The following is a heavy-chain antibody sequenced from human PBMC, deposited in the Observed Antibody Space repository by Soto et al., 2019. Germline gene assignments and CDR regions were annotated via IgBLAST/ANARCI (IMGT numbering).Heavy chain of an antibody. J-gene: IGHJ4*02. CDR3: AKDGILDTTVPK. Sequence: PSETLSLTCTVSGGSISSGDYYWSWIRQPPGKGLEWIGYIYYSGSTYYNPSLKSRVTISVDTSKNQFSLKLSSVTAADTAVYYCAKDGILDTTVPKWGQGTPVTVSS. V-gene: IGHV4-30-4*01. D-gene: IGHD4-17*01. CDR1: GGSISSGDYY. CDR2: IYYSGST.